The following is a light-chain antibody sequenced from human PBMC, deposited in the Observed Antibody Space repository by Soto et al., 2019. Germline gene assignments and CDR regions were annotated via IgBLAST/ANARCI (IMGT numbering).Light chain of an antibody. CDR3: QQLNSYLIT. J-gene: IGKJ5*01. V-gene: IGKV1-17*01. CDR1: LRIRND. CDR2: AAS. Sequence: DIQMTQSPSSLSASVGDRVTITCRASLRIRNDLGWYQHKPGKAPKRLIYAASSLQSGVPSRFSGSGSGTEFTLTISSLQPEDFATYYCQQLNSYLITFGQGTRLEIK.